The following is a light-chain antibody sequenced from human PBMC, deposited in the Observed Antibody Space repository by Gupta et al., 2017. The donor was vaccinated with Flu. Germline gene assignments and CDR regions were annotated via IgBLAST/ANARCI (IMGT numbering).Light chain of an antibody. V-gene: IGLV3-21*03. J-gene: IGLJ2*01. CDR1: TIGIKA. Sequence: GKTARSTCGGNTIGIKAVHWYHQKPGQAPVLIVNDDSDRPSGIPERFSGSNSGNTATLTITRVEAGDEADYYCQVWDSSSDHVVFGGGTKLTVL. CDR3: QVWDSSSDHVV. CDR2: DDS.